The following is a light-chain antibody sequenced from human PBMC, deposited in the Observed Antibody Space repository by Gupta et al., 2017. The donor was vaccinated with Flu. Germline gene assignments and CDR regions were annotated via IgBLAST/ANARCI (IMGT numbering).Light chain of an antibody. CDR2: EDT. Sequence: FMLTQPHSVSESPGKTVTISCTRTSGSIANNFVQWYQQRPGSGPTTVIYEDTQRPSGGPDRFSGSIDSSSNSASLTISGLETEDEADYYCQSDDSSHHWVFGGGTKLTVL. V-gene: IGLV6-57*03. J-gene: IGLJ3*02. CDR1: SGSIANNF. CDR3: QSDDSSHHWV.